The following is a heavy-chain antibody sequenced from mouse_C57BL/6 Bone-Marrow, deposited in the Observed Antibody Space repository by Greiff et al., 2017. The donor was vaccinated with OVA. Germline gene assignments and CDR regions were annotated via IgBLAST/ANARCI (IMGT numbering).Heavy chain of an antibody. V-gene: IGHV5-4*03. CDR1: GFTFSGYA. D-gene: IGHD2-4*01. CDR3: ASPYYDYDGGAWFAY. J-gene: IGHJ3*01. Sequence: EVKLVESGGGLVKPGGSLKLSCAASGFTFSGYAMSWVRQTPEKRLEWVATISDGGSYTYYPDNVKGRFTISRDNAKNNLYLQMSHLKSEDTAMYYCASPYYDYDGGAWFAYWGQGTLVTVSA. CDR2: ISDGGSYT.